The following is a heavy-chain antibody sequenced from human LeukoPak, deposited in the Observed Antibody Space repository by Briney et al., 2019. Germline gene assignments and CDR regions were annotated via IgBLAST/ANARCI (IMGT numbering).Heavy chain of an antibody. V-gene: IGHV1-69*04. CDR2: IIPILGIA. D-gene: IGHD3-22*01. CDR3: AREKPLIVVAPYYFDY. J-gene: IGHJ4*02. CDR1: GGTFSSYA. Sequence: SVKVSCKASGGTFSSYAISWVRQAPGQGLEWMGRIIPILGIANYAQKFQGRVTITADKSTSTAYMELSSLRSEDTAVYYCAREKPLIVVAPYYFDYWGQGTLVTVSS.